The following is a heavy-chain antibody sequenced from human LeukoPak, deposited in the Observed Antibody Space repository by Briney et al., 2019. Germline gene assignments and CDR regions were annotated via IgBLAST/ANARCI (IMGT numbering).Heavy chain of an antibody. D-gene: IGHD4-17*01. CDR1: GGSLSGYY. J-gene: IGHJ6*04. CDR2: INHSGST. V-gene: IGHV4-34*01. Sequence: SETLSLTCAVYGGSVYGGSLSGYYWSWIRQPPGKGLEWIGEINHSGSTNYNPSLKSRVTISADTSKNQFSLELSSVTAADTAVYYCARQSYTATHYYGMDVWGSGTTVTVSS. CDR3: ARQSYTATHYYGMDV.